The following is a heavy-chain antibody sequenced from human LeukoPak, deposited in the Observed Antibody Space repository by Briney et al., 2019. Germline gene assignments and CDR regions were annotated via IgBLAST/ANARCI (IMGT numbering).Heavy chain of an antibody. Sequence: GGSLRLSCAASGFTFSSYVMSWVRQAPGKGLEWVSAIVGSGGSIYYADSVKGRFTISRDNSKNTLYLQMNSLRAEDTAVYYCAKGVAAVGTWWGPNFDYWGQGTLVTVSS. CDR1: GFTFSSYV. D-gene: IGHD6-13*01. J-gene: IGHJ4*02. CDR3: AKGVAAVGTWWGPNFDY. V-gene: IGHV3-23*01. CDR2: IVGSGGSI.